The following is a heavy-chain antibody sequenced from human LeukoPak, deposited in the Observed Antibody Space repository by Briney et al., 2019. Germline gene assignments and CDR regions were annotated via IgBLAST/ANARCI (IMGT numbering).Heavy chain of an antibody. CDR3: ARADGDYVSY. CDR2: INPGGDNT. CDR1: GYTFTSYY. D-gene: IGHD4-17*01. V-gene: IGHV1-46*01. Sequence: GASVKVSCKASGYTFTSYYMHWVRQAPGQGLEWMGIINPGGDNTSYAQKFQGRVTMTRDTSTSTVYMELSSLRSEDTAVYYCARADGDYVSYWGQGTLVTVSS. J-gene: IGHJ4*02.